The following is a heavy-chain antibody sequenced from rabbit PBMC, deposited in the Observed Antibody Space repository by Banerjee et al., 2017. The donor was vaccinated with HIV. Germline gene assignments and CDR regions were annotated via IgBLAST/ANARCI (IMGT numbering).Heavy chain of an antibody. CDR1: GFSFGNYY. Sequence: QSLEESGGDLVEPGASLTLTCTASGFSFGNYYMTWVRQAPGKGLQWIGYIYSGSDVTFYACWAKGRFTISKTSSTTVTLQMTSLTAADTATYFCASYGGYGYADLWGPGTLVTVS. V-gene: IGHV1S40*01. CDR2: IYSGSDVT. J-gene: IGHJ4*01. D-gene: IGHD6-1*01. CDR3: ASYGGYGYADL.